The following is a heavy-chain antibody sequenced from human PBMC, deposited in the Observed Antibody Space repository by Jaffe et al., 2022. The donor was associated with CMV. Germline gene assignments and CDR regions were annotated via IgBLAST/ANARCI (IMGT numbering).Heavy chain of an antibody. CDR3: ARDPMGITDFPDWFDP. CDR1: EFTFSSYG. CDR2: ISGSGTTI. D-gene: IGHD1-20*01. Sequence: EVQLVESGGGLVQPGGSLRLSCAASEFTFSSYGMNWVRQAPGKGLEWISYISGSGTTIYYADSVKGRFTISRDNAKNSLYLQMNSLRAEDTAVYYCARDPMGITDFPDWFDPWGQGTLVIVSS. V-gene: IGHV3-48*03. J-gene: IGHJ5*02.